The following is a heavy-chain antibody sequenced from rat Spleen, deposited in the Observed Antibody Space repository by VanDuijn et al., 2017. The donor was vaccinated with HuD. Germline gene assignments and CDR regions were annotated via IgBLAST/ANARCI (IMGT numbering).Heavy chain of an antibody. V-gene: IGHV3-3*01. J-gene: IGHJ1*01. CDR2: INSEGPT. CDR1: VYSITSRYR. CDR3: ATSPYYWYFDF. D-gene: IGHD1-12*01. Sequence: EVQLQESGPGLVKPSQSLSLTCSVTVYSITSRYRWSWIRKFPGNKMEWMGYINSEGPTNNNPSPKSRISITRDTSNNQFFLQVNPVTTEDTATYYCATSPYYWYFDFWGQGVMVTVSS.